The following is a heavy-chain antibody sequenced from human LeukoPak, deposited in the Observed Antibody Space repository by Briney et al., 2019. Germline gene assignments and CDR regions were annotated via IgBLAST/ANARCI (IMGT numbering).Heavy chain of an antibody. D-gene: IGHD2-2*01. J-gene: IGHJ4*02. V-gene: IGHV3-11*01. CDR1: GFKFSDYF. Sequence: GGSLRLSCAASGFKFSDYFMTWIRQVPGKGLECVSYITSSSNPIYYADSVKGRFTISRDNAKNSLYLQMDGLRVEDTAVYYCVRDAEGPARSSLDYWGQGILVTVSS. CDR2: ITSSSNPI. CDR3: VRDAEGPARSSLDY.